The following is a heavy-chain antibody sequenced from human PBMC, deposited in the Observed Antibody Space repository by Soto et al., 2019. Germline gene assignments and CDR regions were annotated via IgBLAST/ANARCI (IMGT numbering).Heavy chain of an antibody. D-gene: IGHD2-21*01. CDR3: AREDCYKARLTYYYYGMDL. V-gene: IGHV3-11*06. CDR1: GFTFSDYY. J-gene: IGHJ6*02. Sequence: GGSLRLSCAASGFTFSDYYMSWIRQAPGKGLEWVSYISSSSSYTNYADSVKGRFTISRDNAKNSLYLQMNSLRAEDTAVYYCAREDCYKARLTYYYYGMDLWGQGTTVTVSS. CDR2: ISSSSSYT.